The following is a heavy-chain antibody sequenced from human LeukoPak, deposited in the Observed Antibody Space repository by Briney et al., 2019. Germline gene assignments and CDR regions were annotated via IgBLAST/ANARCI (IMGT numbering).Heavy chain of an antibody. CDR2: VFYSGIT. D-gene: IGHD1-26*01. CDR3: ARRVGDKDYDY. Sequence: SETLSLTCSVSGVSFSNYYWNWIRQPPGKGLEWIGFVFYSGITNYNPSLKSRVTISVDASKNQFSLRLSSVTAADTAVYYCARRVGDKDYDYWGQGTLVTVSS. V-gene: IGHV4-59*01. CDR1: GVSFSNYY. J-gene: IGHJ4*02.